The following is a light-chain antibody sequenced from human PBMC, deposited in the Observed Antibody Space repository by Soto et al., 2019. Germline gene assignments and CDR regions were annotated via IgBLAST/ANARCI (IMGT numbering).Light chain of an antibody. V-gene: IGLV2-23*01. CDR1: SSDVGSYNL. Sequence: QSALTQPASVSGSPGQSITISCTGTSSDVGSYNLVSWYQQHPGKDPKLMIYEGSKRPSGVSNRFSGSKSGNTASLTTSGLQAEDEADYYCCSYAGSSSHVVFGGGTKLTVL. CDR2: EGS. J-gene: IGLJ2*01. CDR3: CSYAGSSSHVV.